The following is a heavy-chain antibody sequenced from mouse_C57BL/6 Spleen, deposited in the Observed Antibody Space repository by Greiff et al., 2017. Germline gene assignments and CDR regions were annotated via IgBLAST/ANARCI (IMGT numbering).Heavy chain of an antibody. D-gene: IGHD1-1*01. CDR1: GYSFTGYF. V-gene: IGHV1-20*01. J-gene: IGHJ4*01. CDR3: ARWRYYGSSTPYYAMDY. Sequence: EVQGVESGPELVKPGDSVKISCKASGYSFTGYFMNWVMQSHGKSLEWIGRINPYNGDTFYNQKFKGKATLTVDKSSSTAHMELRSLTSEDSAVYYCARWRYYGSSTPYYAMDYWGQGTSVTVSS. CDR2: INPYNGDT.